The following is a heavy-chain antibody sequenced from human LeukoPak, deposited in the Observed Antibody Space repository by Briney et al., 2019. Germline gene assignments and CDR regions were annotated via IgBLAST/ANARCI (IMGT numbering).Heavy chain of an antibody. CDR3: TTDGLFYYYGVDV. J-gene: IGHJ6*02. CDR2: IKSKTDGGTT. CDR1: GFMFSNAY. D-gene: IGHD3/OR15-3a*01. V-gene: IGHV3-15*01. Sequence: GGSLRLSCAASGFMFSNAYMSWVRQAPGKGLEWVGHIKSKTDGGTTDYAAPVKGRFTISRDDSKNTLYLQMNSLKTEDTALYYCTTDGLFYYYGVDVWGQGTTVTVSS.